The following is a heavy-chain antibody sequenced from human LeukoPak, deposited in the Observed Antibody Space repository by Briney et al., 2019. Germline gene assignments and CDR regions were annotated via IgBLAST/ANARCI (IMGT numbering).Heavy chain of an antibody. CDR2: ITGSGGST. D-gene: IGHD3-22*01. V-gene: IGHV3-23*01. CDR3: ARGVSYYDSSGYYHYFDS. Sequence: GGSLRLSCAASEFTFSSCAMSWVRQAPGKGLEWVSGITGSGGSTYYADSVKGRFTISRDNSKNTLYLQMNSLRAEDTALYYCARGVSYYDSSGYYHYFDSWGQRTLVTVSS. CDR1: EFTFSSCA. J-gene: IGHJ4*02.